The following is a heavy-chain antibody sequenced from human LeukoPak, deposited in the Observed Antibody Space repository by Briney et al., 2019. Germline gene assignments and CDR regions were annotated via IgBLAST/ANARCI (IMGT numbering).Heavy chain of an antibody. J-gene: IGHJ6*02. CDR2: IIPIFGTA. D-gene: IGHD3-10*01. Sequence: ASVKVSCKASGGTFSSYAISWVRQAPGQGLEWMGGIIPIFGTANYAQKFQGRVTITADESTSTAYMELSSLRSEDTAVYYCARGPGFSYYSGMDVWGQGTTVTVSS. CDR1: GGTFSSYA. CDR3: ARGPGFSYYSGMDV. V-gene: IGHV1-69*13.